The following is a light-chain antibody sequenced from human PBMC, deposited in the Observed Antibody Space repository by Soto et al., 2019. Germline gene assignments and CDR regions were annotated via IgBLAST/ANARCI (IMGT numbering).Light chain of an antibody. CDR3: QQYGSPPLT. CDR1: QSVGSSY. Sequence: EVVLTQSPGTLSLSPGERATLSCRASQSVGSSYLAWYQHKPGQAPRLLMYGASSRATGIPDRFSGSGSGTAFTLIISRLEPEDFAVYYCQQYGSPPLTFGGGTKVDI. J-gene: IGKJ4*01. CDR2: GAS. V-gene: IGKV3-20*01.